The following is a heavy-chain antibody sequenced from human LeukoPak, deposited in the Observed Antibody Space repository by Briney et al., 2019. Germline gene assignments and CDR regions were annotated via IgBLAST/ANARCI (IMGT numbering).Heavy chain of an antibody. CDR3: ARGATGGYDFWSGYYMSFDY. CDR1: GGSISSYY. J-gene: IGHJ4*02. Sequence: PSETLSLTCTVSGGSISSYYWSWIRQPPGKGLEWIGYIYYSGSTNYNPSLKSRVTISVDTSKNQFSLKLCSVTAADTAVYYCARGATGGYDFWSGYYMSFDYWGQGTLVTVSS. V-gene: IGHV4-59*01. CDR2: IYYSGST. D-gene: IGHD3-3*01.